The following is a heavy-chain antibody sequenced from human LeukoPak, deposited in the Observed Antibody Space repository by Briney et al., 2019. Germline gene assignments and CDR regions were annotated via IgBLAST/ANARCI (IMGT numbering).Heavy chain of an antibody. CDR3: GRDKAAGLGILDY. J-gene: IGHJ4*02. CDR2: INPNSGGT. D-gene: IGHD6-25*01. Sequence: ASVKVSRKASGYTFTDYYMQWVRQAPGQGLEWMGWINPNSGGTNYAQKFQGRVTMTRDTSINTAYLELNRLSSDATAVYYGGRDKAAGLGILDYWGQGTLVTVSS. V-gene: IGHV1-2*02. CDR1: GYTFTDYY.